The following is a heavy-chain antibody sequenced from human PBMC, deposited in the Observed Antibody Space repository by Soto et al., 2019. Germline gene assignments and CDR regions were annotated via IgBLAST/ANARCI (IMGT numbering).Heavy chain of an antibody. Sequence: EVQLLESGGGLVQPGGSLRLSCAVSGFTFSSYAMSWVRQAPGRGLEWGSVISGSGDSTYYADSVKGRFTISRDNSKYTLYLQMNSLRAEDTVVYYGAKRAYGADFDYWGQGTLVTVSS. J-gene: IGHJ4*02. V-gene: IGHV3-23*01. CDR1: GFTFSSYA. CDR2: ISGSGDST. CDR3: AKRAYGADFDY. D-gene: IGHD3-10*01.